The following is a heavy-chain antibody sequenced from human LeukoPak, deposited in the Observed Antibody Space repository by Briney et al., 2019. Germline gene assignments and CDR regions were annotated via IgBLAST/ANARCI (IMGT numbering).Heavy chain of an antibody. CDR3: ASSPLTRHYYSSGWVNHGMDV. J-gene: IGHJ6*02. CDR1: GYTFTSYG. Sequence: GASVKVSCKASGYTFTSYGISWVRQAPGQGLEWMGWISAYNGNTNYAQKLQGRVTMTTDTSTSTAYMELRSLRSDDTAVYYCASSPLTRHYYSSGWVNHGMDVWGQGTTVTVSS. CDR2: ISAYNGNT. V-gene: IGHV1-18*01. D-gene: IGHD6-19*01.